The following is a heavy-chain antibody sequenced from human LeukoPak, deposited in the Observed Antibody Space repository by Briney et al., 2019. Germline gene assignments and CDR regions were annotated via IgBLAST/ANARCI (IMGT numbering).Heavy chain of an antibody. V-gene: IGHV7-4-1*02. D-gene: IGHD1-1*01. J-gene: IGHJ4*02. CDR2: ININTGNP. CDR3: ARGLSVLNWNDLSRISGY. Sequence: ASVKVSCKASGYSFTNYAMNWMRQAHGQGLEWMGWININTGNPTYAQGFTGRFVFSLDTSVSTAYLQISSLKAEDTAVYYCARGLSVLNWNDLSRISGYWGQGTLVTVSS. CDR1: GYSFTNYA.